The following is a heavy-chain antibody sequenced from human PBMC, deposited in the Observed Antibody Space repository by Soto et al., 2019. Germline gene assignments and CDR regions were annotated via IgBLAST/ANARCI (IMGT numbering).Heavy chain of an antibody. V-gene: IGHV1-18*01. CDR2: ISAYNGNT. J-gene: IGHJ6*03. CDR1: GYTFTSYG. Sequence: ALVKVSCKASGYTFTSYGISWVRQAPGQGLEWMGWISAYNGNTNYAQKLQGRVTMTTDTSTSTAYMELRSLRSDDTAVYYCARGYCSGGSCYSFYYYYYYMDVWGKGTTVTVSS. D-gene: IGHD2-15*01. CDR3: ARGYCSGGSCYSFYYYYYYMDV.